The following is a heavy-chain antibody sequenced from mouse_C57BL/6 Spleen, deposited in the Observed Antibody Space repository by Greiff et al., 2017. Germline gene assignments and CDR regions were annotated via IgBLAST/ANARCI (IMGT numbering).Heavy chain of an antibody. CDR2: IHPNSGST. CDR3: ASPTVVATGYFDV. Sequence: QVQLQQPGAELVKPGASVTLSCKASGYTFTSYWMHWVKQRPGQGLEWIGMIHPNSGSTNYNEKFKSKATLTVDKSSSTAYMQLSSLTSEDTAIYYCASPTVVATGYFDVWGTGTTVTVSS. CDR1: GYTFTSYW. J-gene: IGHJ1*03. D-gene: IGHD1-1*01. V-gene: IGHV1-64*01.